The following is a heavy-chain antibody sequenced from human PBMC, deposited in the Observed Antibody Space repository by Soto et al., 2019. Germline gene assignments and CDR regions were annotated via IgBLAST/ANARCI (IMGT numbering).Heavy chain of an antibody. Sequence: EVHLVESGGGVVQPGGSLRLSCAASGFTFEDYALHWVRQSSGKGPEWVSLINADGRDTYYADSVKGRFTITRDNRKDSLYLQMNSLRPEDSAIYYCAKARFYFDSSPYDSWGQGTLVTVTS. V-gene: IGHV3-43*02. CDR1: GFTFEDYA. D-gene: IGHD3-22*01. CDR2: INADGRDT. CDR3: AKARFYFDSSPYDS. J-gene: IGHJ4*02.